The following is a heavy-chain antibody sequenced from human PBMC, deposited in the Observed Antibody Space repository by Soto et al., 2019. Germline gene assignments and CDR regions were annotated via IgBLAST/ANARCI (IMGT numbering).Heavy chain of an antibody. V-gene: IGHV3-33*08. CDR2: ISFDGDEK. CDR3: VNSGDYVVDY. D-gene: IGHD4-17*01. J-gene: IGHJ4*02. CDR1: TVTFTDYD. Sequence: QVQLVESGGGVVHPGKSLRLSCAGSTVTFTDYDMQWVRQAPGKGLEWVAGISFDGDEKYYADSVKGRFSISRDNSEKTLHLQMNSLRADDTVIYYCVNSGDYVVDYWGQGTLVTVSS.